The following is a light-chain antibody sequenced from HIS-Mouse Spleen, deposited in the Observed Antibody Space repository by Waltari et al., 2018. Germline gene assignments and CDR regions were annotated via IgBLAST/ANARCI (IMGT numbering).Light chain of an antibody. CDR3: CSYAGSSNWV. V-gene: IGLV2-23*01. CDR2: EGS. CDR1: SSDVGSDNL. Sequence: QSALTQPASVSGSPGQPITISCTGTSSDVGSDNLVSWYQQHPGKAPKLMIYEGSKRPSGVSNRFSGSKSGNTASLTISGLQAEDEADYYCCSYAGSSNWVFGGGTKLTVL. J-gene: IGLJ3*02.